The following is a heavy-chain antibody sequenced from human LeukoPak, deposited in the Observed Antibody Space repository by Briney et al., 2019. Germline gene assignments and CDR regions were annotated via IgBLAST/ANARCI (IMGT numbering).Heavy chain of an antibody. V-gene: IGHV1-69*05. CDR3: ARATHGDSHLYY. CDR2: IIPIFGTA. Sequence: SVKVSCKASGGTFSRYAIGWVRQAPGQGLEWMGRIIPIFGTANYAQKFQGRVTITTDESTSTAYMELSSLRSEDTAVYYCARATHGDSHLYYWGQGTLVTVSS. D-gene: IGHD4-17*01. CDR1: GGTFSRYA. J-gene: IGHJ4*02.